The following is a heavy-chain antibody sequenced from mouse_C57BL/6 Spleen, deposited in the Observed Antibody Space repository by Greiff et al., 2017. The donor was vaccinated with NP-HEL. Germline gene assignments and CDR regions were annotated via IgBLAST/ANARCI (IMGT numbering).Heavy chain of an antibody. V-gene: IGHV5-17*01. J-gene: IGHJ1*03. CDR1: GFTFSDYG. CDR3: AKNWDEDGYFDV. CDR2: ISSGSSTI. D-gene: IGHD4-1*01. Sequence: EVQGVESGGGLVKPGGSLKLSCAASGFTFSDYGMHWVRQAPEKGLEWVAYISSGSSTIYYADTVKGRFTISRDNAKNTLFLQMTSLRSEDTAMYYCAKNWDEDGYFDVWGTGTTVTVSS.